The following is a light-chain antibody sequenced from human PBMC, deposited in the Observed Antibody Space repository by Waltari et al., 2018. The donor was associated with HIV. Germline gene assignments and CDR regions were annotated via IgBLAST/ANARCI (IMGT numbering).Light chain of an antibody. Sequence: QSVLTQPPSASGTPGQRVTISCSGSSSNIGSNIVNWFQQLPGTAPKLPSYSNYPRPSGVPDRVAGSKSGTSASLAISGLQSEDEADYYCAAWDDSLNGPVFGGGTKLTVL. V-gene: IGLV1-44*01. J-gene: IGLJ2*01. CDR2: SNY. CDR1: SSNIGSNI. CDR3: AAWDDSLNGPV.